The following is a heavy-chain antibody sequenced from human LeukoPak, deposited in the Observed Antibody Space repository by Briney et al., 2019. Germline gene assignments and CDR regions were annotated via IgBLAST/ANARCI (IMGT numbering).Heavy chain of an antibody. J-gene: IGHJ4*02. CDR1: GGSISSSSYY. Sequence: SETLSLTCTASGGSISSSSYYWGWIRQPPGKGLEWIGSIYYSGSTYYNPSLKSRVTISVDTSKNQFSLKLSSVTAADTAVYYCARHQYSGYETWGQGTLVTVSS. CDR2: IYYSGST. D-gene: IGHD5-12*01. V-gene: IGHV4-39*01. CDR3: ARHQYSGYET.